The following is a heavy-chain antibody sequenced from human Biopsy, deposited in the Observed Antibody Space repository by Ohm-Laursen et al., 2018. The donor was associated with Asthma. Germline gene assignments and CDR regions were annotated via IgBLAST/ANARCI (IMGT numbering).Heavy chain of an antibody. D-gene: IGHD6-19*01. J-gene: IGHJ4*02. CDR1: GGSISSFY. CDR2: VYWTGST. V-gene: IGHV4-59*01. Sequence: TLSLTCSVYGGSISSFYWSWIRQSPEKGLEWMGYVYWTGSTNYNPALKSRVNMSVDTSKNRMFLELTSVTAAGTAIYYCVRAVRNEQWLAPFDYWGQGKPVTVSS. CDR3: VRAVRNEQWLAPFDY.